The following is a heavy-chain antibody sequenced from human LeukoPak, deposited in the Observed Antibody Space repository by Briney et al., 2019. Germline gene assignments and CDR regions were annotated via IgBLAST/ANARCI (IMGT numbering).Heavy chain of an antibody. CDR2: ISWNSGAI. J-gene: IGHJ4*02. CDR1: GFIFDDYA. CDR3: ARTRGGYGSALDY. Sequence: GGSLRLSCAASGFIFDDYAMHWVRQAPGKGLEWVSGISWNSGAIGYADSVRGRFTISRDHANNSLHLQMNSLRPEDTALYYCARTRGGYGSALDYWGQETLVTVSS. D-gene: IGHD3-10*01. V-gene: IGHV3-9*01.